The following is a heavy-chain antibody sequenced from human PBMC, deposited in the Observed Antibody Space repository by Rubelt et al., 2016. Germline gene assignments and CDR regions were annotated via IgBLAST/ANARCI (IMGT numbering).Heavy chain of an antibody. D-gene: IGHD6-13*01. CDR1: GDTLSVFS. Sequence: QVQLVQSGAVLKKPGASVKVSCKVSGDTLSVFSIHWVRQAPGKGLEWMGGFDGEDGETVYAQNFQGSIIMPEDTSTDTAYMEPSRLTSADTAVYYCSTADSSSWYDATDTWGQGTMVTVSS. J-gene: IGHJ3*02. CDR3: STADSSSWYDATDT. V-gene: IGHV1-24*01. CDR2: FDGEDGET.